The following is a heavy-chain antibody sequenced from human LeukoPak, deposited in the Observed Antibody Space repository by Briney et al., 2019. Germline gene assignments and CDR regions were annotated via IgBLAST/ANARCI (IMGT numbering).Heavy chain of an antibody. D-gene: IGHD3-3*01. Sequence: SETLSLTCTVCGGSISRYYWRWIRQPPGKGLEWIGYIYYSERTNYNPSIKSRVTISVDTSKNQFSLKLSSVTTADTAVYYCARRLYDFRSGYSGVWDYWGQGTLVTVSS. V-gene: IGHV4-59*08. CDR2: IYYSERT. CDR3: ARRLYDFRSGYSGVWDY. CDR1: GGSISRYY. J-gene: IGHJ4*02.